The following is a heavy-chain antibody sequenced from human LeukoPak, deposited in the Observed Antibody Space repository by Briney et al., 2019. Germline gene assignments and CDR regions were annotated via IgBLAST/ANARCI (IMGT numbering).Heavy chain of an antibody. J-gene: IGHJ4*02. CDR1: GGTFSSYA. Sequence: SVKVSCKASGGTFSSYAISWVRQGHGQGLEWMGVIIPIFGTANYAQKFQGRVTITADESTSTAYMELSSLRSEDTAVYYCARGGYYGSGSYYALDYWGQGTLVTVSS. D-gene: IGHD3-10*01. V-gene: IGHV1-69*13. CDR3: ARGGYYGSGSYYALDY. CDR2: IIPIFGTA.